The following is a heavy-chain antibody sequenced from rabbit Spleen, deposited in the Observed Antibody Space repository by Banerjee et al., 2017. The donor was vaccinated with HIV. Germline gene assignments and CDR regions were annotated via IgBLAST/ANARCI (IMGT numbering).Heavy chain of an antibody. D-gene: IGHD2-1*01. CDR2: IDISLDDT. J-gene: IGHJ6*01. Sequence: QSLEESGGDLVKPGASLTLTCTASGVSFSSNNYMCWVRQAPGKGLEWIACIDISLDDTWYASWAKGRVTISKTSSTTVTLQMTSLTAADTATYFCARGDYGGVDYLKLWGPGTLVTVS. CDR3: ARGDYGGVDYLKL. V-gene: IGHV1S40*01. CDR1: GVSFSSNNY.